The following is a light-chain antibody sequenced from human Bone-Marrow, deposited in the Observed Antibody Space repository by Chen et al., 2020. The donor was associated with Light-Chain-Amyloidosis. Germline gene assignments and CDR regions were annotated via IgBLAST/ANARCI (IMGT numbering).Light chain of an antibody. V-gene: IGKV4-1*01. CDR1: QSVLYSSNNNNY. J-gene: IGKJ5*01. Sequence: DIVMTQSPDSLAVSLGERATINCKSSQSVLYSSNNNNYLAWYQHKPGQPPKLLIYWASTRQFGVPDRFSGSGSGTDFTLTISSLQAEDVGVYYCQQYYSTPITFGQGTRLEIK. CDR2: WAS. CDR3: QQYYSTPIT.